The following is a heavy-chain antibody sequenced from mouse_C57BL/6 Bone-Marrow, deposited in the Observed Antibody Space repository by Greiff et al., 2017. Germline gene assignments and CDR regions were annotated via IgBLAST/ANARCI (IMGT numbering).Heavy chain of an antibody. V-gene: IGHV1-85*01. D-gene: IGHD1-1*01. CDR2: IYPRDGSS. Sequence: VKLQESGPELVKPGASVKLSCKASGYTFTSYDINWVKQRPGQGLEWIGWIYPRDGSSKYNAKFKGKATLTVDTSSSTAYMELHSLTSEDSAVYFCARDYGSSYWYFDVWGTGTTVTVSS. CDR1: GYTFTSYD. J-gene: IGHJ1*03. CDR3: ARDYGSSYWYFDV.